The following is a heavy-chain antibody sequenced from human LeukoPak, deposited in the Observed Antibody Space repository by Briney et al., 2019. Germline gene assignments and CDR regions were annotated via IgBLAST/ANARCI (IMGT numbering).Heavy chain of an antibody. D-gene: IGHD6-13*01. CDR2: MSTSDSPI. CDR3: AKGPKQLLVGSRGYYFDY. V-gene: IGHV3-11*01. CDR1: GFTFSDYY. Sequence: GGSLRLSCAASGFTFSDYYMSWIRQAPGKGLEWVSYMSTSDSPIYYADSVKGRFTISRDISKNTLYLQMNSLRAEDTAVYYCAKGPKQLLVGSRGYYFDYWGQETLVTVSS. J-gene: IGHJ4*02.